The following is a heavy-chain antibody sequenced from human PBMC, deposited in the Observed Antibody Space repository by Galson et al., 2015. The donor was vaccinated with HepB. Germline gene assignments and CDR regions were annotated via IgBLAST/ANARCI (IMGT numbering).Heavy chain of an antibody. Sequence: SETLSLTCTVSDGSISSGIYSWGWIRQPPGKGLEWIGTMSNSGITYYSPSLKSRVTLSVDTSKNYFSLKLSSVTAADTAVYYCARHYPGSIWTYYFDYWGQGTLVTVSS. D-gene: IGHD6-13*01. CDR1: DGSISSGIYS. CDR2: MSNSGIT. V-gene: IGHV4-39*01. J-gene: IGHJ4*02. CDR3: ARHYPGSIWTYYFDY.